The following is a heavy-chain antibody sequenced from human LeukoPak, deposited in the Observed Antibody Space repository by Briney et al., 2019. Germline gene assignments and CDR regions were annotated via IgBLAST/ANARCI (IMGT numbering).Heavy chain of an antibody. J-gene: IGHJ4*02. CDR2: IYSGGST. CDR1: GFTVSSNY. V-gene: IGHV3-53*05. Sequence: GGSLRLSCAASGFTVSSNYMSWVRQAPGKGLEWVSVIYSGGSTYYADSVKGRFTISRDNSKNTLYLQMNSLRAEDTAVYYCEVAAAADFDYWGQGTLVTVSS. D-gene: IGHD6-13*01. CDR3: EVAAAADFDY.